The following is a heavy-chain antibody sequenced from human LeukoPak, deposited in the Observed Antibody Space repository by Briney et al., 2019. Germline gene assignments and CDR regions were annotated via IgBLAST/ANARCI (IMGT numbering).Heavy chain of an antibody. CDR1: GGSISSGGYY. CDR3: ARDNPVRNWFDP. Sequence: TSETLSLTCTVSGGSISSGGYYWSWIRQHPGKGLEWIGYIYYSGSTYYNPSLKSRVTIPVDTSKNQFSLKLSSVTAADTAVYYCARDNPVRNWFDPWGQGTLVTVSS. D-gene: IGHD1-14*01. J-gene: IGHJ5*02. CDR2: IYYSGST. V-gene: IGHV4-31*03.